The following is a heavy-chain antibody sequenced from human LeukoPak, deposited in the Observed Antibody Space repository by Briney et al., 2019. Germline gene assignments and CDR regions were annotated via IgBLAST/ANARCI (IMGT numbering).Heavy chain of an antibody. Sequence: SETLSLTCAVYGGSFSGYYWSWIRQPPGKGLEWIGEINHSGSTNYNRSLKSRVTISVDTSKNQFSLKLSSVTAADTAVYYCARGLLGISGSWGQGTLVTVSS. D-gene: IGHD3-10*01. V-gene: IGHV4-34*01. CDR1: GGSFSGYY. CDR3: ARGLLGISGS. CDR2: INHSGST. J-gene: IGHJ4*02.